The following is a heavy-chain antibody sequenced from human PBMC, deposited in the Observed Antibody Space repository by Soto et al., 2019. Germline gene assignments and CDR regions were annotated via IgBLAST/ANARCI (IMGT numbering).Heavy chain of an antibody. CDR2: LYHIGST. CDR1: GYSISSGNY. J-gene: IGHJ6*02. Sequence: SETLSLTCAVSGYSISSGNYWAWIRQPPGRGLEWIGSLYHIGSTHYNTSLKSRVTISVDTSKNHFSLELSSVTAADTAIYYCRSSTSCYDESCVDVWGQGTMVTVS. V-gene: IGHV4-38-2*01. D-gene: IGHD2-2*01. CDR3: RSSTSCYDESCVDV.